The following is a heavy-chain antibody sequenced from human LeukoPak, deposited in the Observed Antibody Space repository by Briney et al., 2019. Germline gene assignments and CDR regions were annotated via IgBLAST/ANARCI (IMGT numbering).Heavy chain of an antibody. D-gene: IGHD2-21*01. CDR2: INHSGST. V-gene: IGHV4-34*09. CDR3: AREPLFGSFDY. Sequence: SETLSLTCAVYGGSFSGYYWSWIRQPPGKGLEWIGEINHSGSTYYNPSLKSRVTISVDTSKNQFSLNLSSVTAADTAVYYCAREPLFGSFDYWGQGTLVTVSS. J-gene: IGHJ4*02. CDR1: GGSFSGYY.